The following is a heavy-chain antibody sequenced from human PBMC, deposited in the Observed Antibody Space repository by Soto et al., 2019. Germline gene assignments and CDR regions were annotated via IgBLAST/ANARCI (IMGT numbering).Heavy chain of an antibody. J-gene: IGHJ6*02. CDR2: ISGSGGSA. CDR3: AKQQGWGTPYYYSMDV. CDR1: GFTFSSYA. Sequence: EVQLLESGGGLVQPGGSLRLSCAASGFTFSSYAMSWVRQAPGKGLEWVSTISGSGGSAYYADSVKGRFTISRDNSKNTLYLQMNSLRAEDTAVYYCAKQQGWGTPYYYSMDVWGQGTTVTVSS. V-gene: IGHV3-23*01. D-gene: IGHD3-16*01.